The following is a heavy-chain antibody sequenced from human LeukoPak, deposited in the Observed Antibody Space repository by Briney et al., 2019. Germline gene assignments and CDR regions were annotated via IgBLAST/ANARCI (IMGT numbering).Heavy chain of an antibody. Sequence: SQILSLTCAISGDSISTNSAAWNWIRQSPSRGLEWLGRTYYRSKWFNDYALFVKSRLTITPDTSKNKFSLMLRSVTPEDTADYYCTRESSSWWYDGDYYYYYYIDVWGEGTTVTVSS. D-gene: IGHD6-13*01. CDR3: TRESSSWWYDGDYYYYYYIDV. CDR1: GDSISTNSAA. CDR2: TYYRSKWFN. V-gene: IGHV6-1*01. J-gene: IGHJ6*03.